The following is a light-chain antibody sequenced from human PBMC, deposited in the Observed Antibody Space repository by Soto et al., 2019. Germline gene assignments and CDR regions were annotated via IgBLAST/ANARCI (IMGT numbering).Light chain of an antibody. J-gene: IGLJ2*01. CDR2: EDN. V-gene: IGLV3-1*01. Sequence: SYELTQPPSVSVSPGQTASITCSGARLGAKYVCWYQQKPGQSPLLVIYEDNKRPSGIPERFSGSNSGNTATLTISVTQAMDEADYYCQAWDNSVIFGGGTKLTVL. CDR3: QAWDNSVI. CDR1: RLGAKY.